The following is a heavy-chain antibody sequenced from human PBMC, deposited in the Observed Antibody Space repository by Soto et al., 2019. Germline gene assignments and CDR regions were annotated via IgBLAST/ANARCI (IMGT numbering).Heavy chain of an antibody. J-gene: IGHJ4*02. V-gene: IGHV5-10-1*01. CDR2: IDPSDSYT. Sequence: PGESLKISCKGSGYSFTSYWISWVRQMPGKGLEWMGRIDPSDSYTNYSPSFQGHVTISAGKSISTAYLQWGSLKASDTAMYYCARHTRYCSSTSCYEVWYFDYWGQGXLVTVSS. D-gene: IGHD2-2*01. CDR3: ARHTRYCSSTSCYEVWYFDY. CDR1: GYSFTSYW.